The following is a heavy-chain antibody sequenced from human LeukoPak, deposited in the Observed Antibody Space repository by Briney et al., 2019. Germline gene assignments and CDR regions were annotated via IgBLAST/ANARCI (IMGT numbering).Heavy chain of an antibody. Sequence: PSQTLSLTCAISGDIVSSNSAAWNWIRQSPSRGLEWLGRTYYRSKWYNDYAVSVKSRITINPDTSKNQFSNAENSLYLQMSSLRDEDTAVYYCATDGAYAFDIWGQGTMVTVSS. CDR3: ATDGAYAFDI. J-gene: IGHJ3*02. D-gene: IGHD4/OR15-4a*01. CDR1: GDIVSSNSAA. CDR2: TYYRSKWYN. V-gene: IGHV6-1*01.